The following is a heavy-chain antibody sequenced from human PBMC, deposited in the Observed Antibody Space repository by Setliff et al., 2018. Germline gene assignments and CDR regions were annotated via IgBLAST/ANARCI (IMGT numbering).Heavy chain of an antibody. CDR2: INPNSGNT. CDR3: ARGPRHNFWSGYYFVAVNY. CDR1: GYTFTNYD. J-gene: IGHJ4*02. Sequence: ASVKVSCKASGYTFTNYDINWVRQATGQGLEWMGWINPNSGNTGYAQNFQGRVTMTRNTSISTAYMELSSLRFEDPAVYYCARGPRHNFWSGYYFVAVNYWGQGTLVTVSS. D-gene: IGHD3-3*01. V-gene: IGHV1-8*02.